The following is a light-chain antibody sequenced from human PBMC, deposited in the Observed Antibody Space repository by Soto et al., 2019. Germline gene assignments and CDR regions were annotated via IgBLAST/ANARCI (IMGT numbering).Light chain of an antibody. CDR1: QSVSSN. CDR3: QQYNNWSDT. J-gene: IGKJ1*01. Sequence: IVMAQSPATLSVSPWERATLSCRASQSVSSNLAWYQQKPGQAPRLLIYGASTRATGIPARFSGSGSGTEFTLTISSLQSEDFAVYYCQQYNNWSDTFGQGTKV. V-gene: IGKV3-15*01. CDR2: GAS.